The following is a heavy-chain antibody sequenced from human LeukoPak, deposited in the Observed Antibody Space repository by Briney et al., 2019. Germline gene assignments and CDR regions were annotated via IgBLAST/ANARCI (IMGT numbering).Heavy chain of an antibody. CDR3: ARGSTRWLQPRYFDY. CDR1: GGSISSGGYY. V-gene: IGHV4-31*03. J-gene: IGHJ4*02. D-gene: IGHD5-24*01. CDR2: IYYSGST. Sequence: SETLSLTCTVSGGSISSGGYYWSWIRQHPGKGLEWIGYIYYSGSTYYNPSLKSRVTISVDTSKNQFSLKLSSVTAADTAVYYCARGSTRWLQPRYFDYWGQGTLVTVSS.